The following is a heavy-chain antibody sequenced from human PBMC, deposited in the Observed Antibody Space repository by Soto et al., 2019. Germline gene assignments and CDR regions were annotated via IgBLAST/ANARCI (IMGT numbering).Heavy chain of an antibody. CDR3: AKVGIGWSDVFDV. CDR1: GFTFSNYG. V-gene: IGHV3-23*01. J-gene: IGHJ3*01. CDR2: ISSTGGTT. D-gene: IGHD6-19*01. Sequence: EVQLFESGGGLAQPGGSLRLTCAASGFTFSNYGMAWVRQAQGTGLEWVASISSTGGTTYYADSVKGRFSISRDDSKNTFYLQMHSLRADDTALYYCAKVGIGWSDVFDVWGQGTKVTVSS.